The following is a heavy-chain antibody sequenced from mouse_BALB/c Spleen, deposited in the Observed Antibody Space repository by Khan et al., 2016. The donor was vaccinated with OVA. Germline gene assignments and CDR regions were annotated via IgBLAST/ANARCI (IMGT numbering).Heavy chain of an antibody. CDR2: INPSTGYT. J-gene: IGHJ2*01. CDR1: GYTFTSYW. CDR3: ARRTTVVDY. V-gene: IGHV1-7*01. Sequence: QIQLVQSGAELAKPGASVKMSCKASGYTFTSYWMHWVKQRPGQGLEWIGYINPSTGYTEYNQKFKDKATLTADKSSSTAYMQLSSLTSEDSAVYYCARRTTVVDYWGQGTTRTVSS. D-gene: IGHD1-1*01.